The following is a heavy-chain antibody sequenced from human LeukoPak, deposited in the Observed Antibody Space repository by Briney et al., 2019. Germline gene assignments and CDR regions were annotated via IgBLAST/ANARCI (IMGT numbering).Heavy chain of an antibody. D-gene: IGHD2-8*02. V-gene: IGHV3-53*01. CDR2: VYSGDNT. J-gene: IGHJ4*02. Sequence: GGSLRLSCAASGFTVSDNYMSWVRQAPGKGLEWVSVVYSGDNTYYADSVKGRFTISRDNSKNTLYLQMNGLRAEDTAVYYCARDREPGTSASRFDYWGQGTLVTVSS. CDR3: ARDREPGTSASRFDY. CDR1: GFTVSDNY.